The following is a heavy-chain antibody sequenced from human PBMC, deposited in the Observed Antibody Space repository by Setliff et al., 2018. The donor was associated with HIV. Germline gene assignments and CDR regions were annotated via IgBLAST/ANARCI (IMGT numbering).Heavy chain of an antibody. CDR3: ARSPSYRSSWEYYFDY. CDR1: GDSISTYC. V-gene: IGHV4-4*09. D-gene: IGHD6-13*01. Sequence: PSETLSLTCTVSGDSISTYCWIWIRQPPGKGLEWIGNIYTSRGTNYNHSLRTRVIISVDTSNQFSLKLSSVTAADAAVYYCARSPSYRSSWEYYFDYWGQGILVTVSS. CDR2: IYTSRGT. J-gene: IGHJ4*02.